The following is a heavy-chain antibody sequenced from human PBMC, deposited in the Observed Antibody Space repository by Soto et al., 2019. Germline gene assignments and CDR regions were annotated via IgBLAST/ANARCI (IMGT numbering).Heavy chain of an antibody. CDR2: ISAYNGNT. V-gene: IGHV1-18*01. CDR3: ARDVGSYGSGSYDAFDI. D-gene: IGHD3-10*01. CDR1: GYTFTSYG. Sequence: ASVKVSCKASGYTFTSYGISWVRQAPGQGLEWMGWISAYNGNTNYAQKLQGRVTMTTDTSTSTAYMELRSLRSDDTAMYYCARDVGSYGSGSYDAFDIWGQGTMVTVSS. J-gene: IGHJ3*02.